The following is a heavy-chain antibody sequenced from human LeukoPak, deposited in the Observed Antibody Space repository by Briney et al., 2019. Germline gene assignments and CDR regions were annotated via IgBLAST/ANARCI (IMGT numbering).Heavy chain of an antibody. Sequence: SVKVSCKASGGTFSSYAISWVRQAPGQGLEWMGGIIPIFGTANYAQKFQGRVTMTRDTSISTAYMELSRLRSDDTAVYYCARVGGWSAFDIWGQGTMVTVSS. CDR2: IIPIFGTA. D-gene: IGHD6-19*01. CDR3: ARVGGWSAFDI. V-gene: IGHV1-69*05. CDR1: GGTFSSYA. J-gene: IGHJ3*02.